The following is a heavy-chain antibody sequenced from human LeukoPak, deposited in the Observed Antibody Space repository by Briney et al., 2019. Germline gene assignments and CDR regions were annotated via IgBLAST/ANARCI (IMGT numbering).Heavy chain of an antibody. J-gene: IGHJ4*02. D-gene: IGHD6-19*01. CDR2: IYYTGST. CDR3: ARSTVPGTRKIDC. Sequence: SETLFLTCTVSGGSISSTNYYWGWIRQPPGKGLEWIGSIYYTGSTYYNPSLKSRVTISVDTSKNQFSLKLSSVTAADTAVYYCARSTVPGTRKIDCWGQGTLVTVSS. V-gene: IGHV4-39*01. CDR1: GGSISSTNYY.